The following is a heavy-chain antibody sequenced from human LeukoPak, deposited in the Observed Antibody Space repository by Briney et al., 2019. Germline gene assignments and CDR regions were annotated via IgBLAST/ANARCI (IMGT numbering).Heavy chain of an antibody. CDR3: ARLPQWDLVSRGEDYFDY. CDR2: IYPGDSDT. Sequence: HGESLKISCKGSGYSFTSYWIGWVRQMPGKGLEWMGIIYPGDSDTRYSPSFQGQVTISADKSISTAYLQWSSLKASDTAMYYCARLPQWDLVSRGEDYFDYWGQGTLVTVSS. CDR1: GYSFTSYW. D-gene: IGHD1-26*01. V-gene: IGHV5-51*01. J-gene: IGHJ4*02.